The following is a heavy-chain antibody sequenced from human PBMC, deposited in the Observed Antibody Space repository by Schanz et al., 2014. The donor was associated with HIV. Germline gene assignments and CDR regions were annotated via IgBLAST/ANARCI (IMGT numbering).Heavy chain of an antibody. J-gene: IGHJ6*02. Sequence: QVQLVESGGGVVQPGRSLRLSCAASGFSFSTYGIHWVRQAPGKGLEWVTLISYDGINKYYADSVKGRFTISRDNSKNTLYLQINSLRIDDTAVYYCAKDGGSRGRRRGMDAWGQGTTVTVSS. CDR3: AKDGGSRGRRRGMDA. V-gene: IGHV3-30*18. CDR2: ISYDGINK. CDR1: GFSFSTYG. D-gene: IGHD3-16*01.